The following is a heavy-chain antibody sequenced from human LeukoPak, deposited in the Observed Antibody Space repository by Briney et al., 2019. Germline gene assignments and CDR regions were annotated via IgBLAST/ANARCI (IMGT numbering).Heavy chain of an antibody. V-gene: IGHV3-30*18. CDR1: GFTFSSYG. CDR2: ISYDGSNK. D-gene: IGHD6-19*01. Sequence: PGGSLRLSCAASGFTFSSYGMHWVRQAPGKGLEWVAVISYDGSNKYYADSVKGRFTISRDNSKNTLYLQMNSLRAEDTAVYYCAKGQWLVRMDFFDYWGQGTLVTVSS. CDR3: AKGQWLVRMDFFDY. J-gene: IGHJ4*02.